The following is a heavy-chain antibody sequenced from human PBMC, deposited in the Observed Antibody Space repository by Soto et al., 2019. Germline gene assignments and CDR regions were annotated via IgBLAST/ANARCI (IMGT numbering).Heavy chain of an antibody. CDR2: IYKIAST. Sequence: SETLSLTCTVSGDSLSTYYWTRIRQPPGRGLEYIGYIYKIASTNYFTSFKSRVAISIDTSKTQFSLTMTSVTAADTAVYYCARGTPVRVNGYYFDYWGQGALVTVSS. CDR1: GDSLSTYY. CDR3: ARGTPVRVNGYYFDY. D-gene: IGHD4-17*01. J-gene: IGHJ4*02. V-gene: IGHV4-59*01.